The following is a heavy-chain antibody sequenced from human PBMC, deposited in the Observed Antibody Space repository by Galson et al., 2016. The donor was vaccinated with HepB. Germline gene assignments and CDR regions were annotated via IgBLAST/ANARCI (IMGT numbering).Heavy chain of an antibody. CDR2: ISAYNGNT. CDR1: GYTFTNYA. V-gene: IGHV1-18*01. Sequence: SVKVSCKASGYTFTNYAITWVRQAPGQGLEWMGWISAYNGNTNYAQKLQGRVTMTTDTSTRTAYMELRSLTSDDTAVYYCARALYSGYSIDWFDPWGQGTLVTVSS. D-gene: IGHD5-12*01. J-gene: IGHJ5*02. CDR3: ARALYSGYSIDWFDP.